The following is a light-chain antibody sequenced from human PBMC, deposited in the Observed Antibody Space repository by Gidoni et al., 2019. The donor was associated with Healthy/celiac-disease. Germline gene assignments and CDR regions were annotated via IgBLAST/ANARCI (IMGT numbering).Light chain of an antibody. Sequence: DIVITQSPASLAVSLGERATINCKSSQSVLYSSNNKNYLAWYQQKPGQPPKLLIYWASTRESGVPDRFSGSGSGTDFTLTISSLQAEDVAVYYCQQYYSTLLFGGGTKVEIK. J-gene: IGKJ4*01. CDR2: WAS. CDR3: QQYYSTLL. V-gene: IGKV4-1*01. CDR1: QSVLYSSNNKNY.